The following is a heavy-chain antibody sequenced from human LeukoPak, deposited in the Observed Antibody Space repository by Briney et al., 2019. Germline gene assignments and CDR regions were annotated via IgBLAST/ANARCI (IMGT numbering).Heavy chain of an antibody. CDR3: ARASIVVVPAAIGTPDY. D-gene: IGHD2-2*02. CDR1: GFTFSSYA. Sequence: GGSLRLSCAASGFTFSSYAMHWVRQAPGKGLEWVAVISYDGSNKYYADSVKGRFTISRDNSKNTLYLQINSLRAEDTAVYCCARASIVVVPAAIGTPDYWGQGTLVTVSS. J-gene: IGHJ4*02. V-gene: IGHV3-30-3*01. CDR2: ISYDGSNK.